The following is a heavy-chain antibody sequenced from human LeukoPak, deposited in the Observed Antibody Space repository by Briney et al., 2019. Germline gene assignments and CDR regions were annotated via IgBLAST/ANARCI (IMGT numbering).Heavy chain of an antibody. D-gene: IGHD3-22*01. Sequence: PGGSLRLSCAASGFTFSTYVVNWVRQAPGNGLEWVSTISGSGGTTYYADSVKGRFTISRDNSKNTLYLQMSSLRAEDTAVYYCAKDRGRYYDSSGYYWGYYFDSWGQGILVTVST. CDR1: GFTFSTYV. J-gene: IGHJ4*02. V-gene: IGHV3-23*01. CDR3: AKDRGRYYDSSGYYWGYYFDS. CDR2: ISGSGGTT.